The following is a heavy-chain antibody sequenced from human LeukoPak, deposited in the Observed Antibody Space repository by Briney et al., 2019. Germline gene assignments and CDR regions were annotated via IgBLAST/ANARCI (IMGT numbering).Heavy chain of an antibody. V-gene: IGHV1-18*04. CDR3: AENRGGTWWDLVDY. Sequence: ASVKVSCKASGHTFTNYGVTWVRQAPGQGLQWMGWVSADKGNTNYAQKFQDRVTISIDTSTSTAFMELRRLTSDDTAVYYCAENRGGTWWDLVDYWGQATLVTVSS. CDR1: GHTFTNYG. D-gene: IGHD1-26*01. CDR2: VSADKGNT. J-gene: IGHJ4*02.